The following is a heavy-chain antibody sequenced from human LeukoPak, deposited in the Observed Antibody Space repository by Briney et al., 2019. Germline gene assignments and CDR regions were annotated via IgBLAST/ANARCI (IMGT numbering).Heavy chain of an antibody. V-gene: IGHV1-69*05. CDR3: ARVRSYDILTGYGYWYFDL. J-gene: IGHJ2*01. CDR2: IIPIFGTA. CDR1: GGTFTSYA. D-gene: IGHD3-9*01. Sequence: ASVKVSCKASGGTFTSYAISWVRQAPGQGLEWMGGIIPIFGTANYAQKFQGRVTITTDESTSTAYMELSSLRSEDTAVYYCARVRSYDILTGYGYWYFDLWGRGTLVTVSS.